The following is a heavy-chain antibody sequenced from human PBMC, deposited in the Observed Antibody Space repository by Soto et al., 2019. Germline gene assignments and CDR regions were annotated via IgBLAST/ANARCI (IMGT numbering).Heavy chain of an antibody. CDR2: IWYDGSNK. CDR1: GFTFSSYG. J-gene: IGHJ6*02. D-gene: IGHD2-2*01. CDR3: ATEPIVVVPAGYGMDV. Sequence: PGGSLRLSCAASGFTFSSYGMHWVRQAPGKGLEWVAVIWYDGSNKYYADSVKGRFTISRDNSKNTLYLQMNSLRAEDTAVYYCATEPIVVVPAGYGMDVWGQGTTVTVSS. V-gene: IGHV3-33*01.